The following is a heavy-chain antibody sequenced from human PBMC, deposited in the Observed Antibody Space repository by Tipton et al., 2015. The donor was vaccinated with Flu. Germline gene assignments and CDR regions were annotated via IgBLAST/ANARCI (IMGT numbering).Heavy chain of an antibody. D-gene: IGHD3-22*01. Sequence: SLRLSCVASGFPFSDCWIHWVRQVPGKGPVWVSRINSDGTTTTFADSVKGRFTISRDNSKKTVFLQMSSLRAEDTALYYCARGSQSYYDSNGRYGFDVWGQGTMVTVSS. CDR1: GFPFSDCW. J-gene: IGHJ3*01. CDR2: INSDGTTT. V-gene: IGHV3-74*03. CDR3: ARGSQSYYDSNGRYGFDV.